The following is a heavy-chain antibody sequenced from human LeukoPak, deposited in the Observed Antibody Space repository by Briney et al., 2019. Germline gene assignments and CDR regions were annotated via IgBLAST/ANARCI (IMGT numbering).Heavy chain of an antibody. V-gene: IGHV4-34*01. D-gene: IGHD1-1*01. CDR3: ARGLGTDY. CDR1: GGSFSGYY. Sequence: SETLSLTCAVYGGSFSGYYWSWIRQPPGKGLEWIGEINHSGSTNYNPSLKSRVTISVDTSKNQFPLKLSSVTAADTAVYYCARGLGTDYWGQGTLVTVSS. J-gene: IGHJ4*02. CDR2: INHSGST.